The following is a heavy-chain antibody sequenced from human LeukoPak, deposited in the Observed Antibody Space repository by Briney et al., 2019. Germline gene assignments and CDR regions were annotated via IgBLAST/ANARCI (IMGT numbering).Heavy chain of an antibody. CDR3: AELGITMIGGV. J-gene: IGHJ6*04. CDR1: GFTFSSYE. D-gene: IGHD3-10*02. Sequence: GGSLRLSCAASGFTFSSYEMNWVRQAPGKGLEWVSYISSSGSTIYYADSAKGRFTISRDNAKNTLYLQMNSLRAEDTAVYYCAELGITMIGGVWGKGTTVTISS. CDR2: ISSSGSTI. V-gene: IGHV3-48*03.